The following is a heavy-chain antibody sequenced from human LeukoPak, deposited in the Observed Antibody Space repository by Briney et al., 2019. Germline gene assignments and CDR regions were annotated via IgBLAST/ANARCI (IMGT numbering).Heavy chain of an antibody. D-gene: IGHD5-18*01. J-gene: IGHJ4*02. Sequence: PGGSLRLSCAASGFTFSNYYMSWIRQAPGEGLEWVSYISSSGSTTYYADSVKGRFTISRDNSKNTLYLQMNSLRAEDTAVYYCANSLGNTAMVTGYWGQGTLVTVSS. CDR3: ANSLGNTAMVTGY. V-gene: IGHV3-11*01. CDR2: ISSSGSTT. CDR1: GFTFSNYY.